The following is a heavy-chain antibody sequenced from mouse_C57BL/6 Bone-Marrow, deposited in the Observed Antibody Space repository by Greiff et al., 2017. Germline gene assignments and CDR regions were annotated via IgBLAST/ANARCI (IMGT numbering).Heavy chain of an antibody. D-gene: IGHD2-3*01. CDR1: GYTFTEYT. CDR3: ARHEEGWLLPYWYFDV. Sequence: QVQLQESGAELVKPGASVKLSCKASGYTFTEYTIHWVKQRSGQGLEWIGWFYPGSGSIKYNEKFKDKATLTADKSSSTVYMELSRLTSEDSAVYFCARHEEGWLLPYWYFDVWGTGTTVTVSS. V-gene: IGHV1-62-2*01. J-gene: IGHJ1*03. CDR2: FYPGSGSI.